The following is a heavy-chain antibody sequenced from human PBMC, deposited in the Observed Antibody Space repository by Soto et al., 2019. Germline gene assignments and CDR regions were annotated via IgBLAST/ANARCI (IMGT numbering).Heavy chain of an antibody. CDR3: AKDHSGGLLFDY. V-gene: IGHV3-30*18. CDR1: GFTFSSYG. D-gene: IGHD2-21*01. Sequence: QVQLVESGGGVVQPGRSLRLSCAASGFTFSSYGMHWVRQAPGKGLEWVAVISYDGSNKYYADSVKGRFTISRDNSKNTLYLQMNSLRAEDTAVYYCAKDHSGGLLFDYWGQGTLVTVSS. J-gene: IGHJ4*02. CDR2: ISYDGSNK.